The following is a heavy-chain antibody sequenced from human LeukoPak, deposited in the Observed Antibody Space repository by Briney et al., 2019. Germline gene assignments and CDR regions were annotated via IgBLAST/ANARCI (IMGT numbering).Heavy chain of an antibody. CDR2: IKRQSDGGTT. CDR1: GFTFTDYW. Sequence: PGGSLRLSCAASGFTFTDYWMHWVRQAPGKGLEWVGRIKRQSDGGTTDYAAPVKGRFTISRDDSQNTLYLQMYGLKTEDTAVYYCTTVELWLGRALLYWGQGSLVTVSS. CDR3: TTVELWLGRALLY. J-gene: IGHJ4*02. D-gene: IGHD6-19*01. V-gene: IGHV3-15*01.